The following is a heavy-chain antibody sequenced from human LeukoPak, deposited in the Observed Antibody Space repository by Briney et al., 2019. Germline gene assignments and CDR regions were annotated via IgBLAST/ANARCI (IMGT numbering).Heavy chain of an antibody. Sequence: QPGGSLRLSCAASGFIFTKYWMSWVRQAPGKGLEWVANIKEVGTEKYYVDSVEGRFTISRDNAKSSVYLQMNNLRVEDTAVYYCARDCSPPYSSSWCILDSWGQGTLVTVSS. D-gene: IGHD6-13*01. V-gene: IGHV3-7*01. CDR1: GFIFTKYW. J-gene: IGHJ5*01. CDR3: ARDCSPPYSSSWCILDS. CDR2: IKEVGTEK.